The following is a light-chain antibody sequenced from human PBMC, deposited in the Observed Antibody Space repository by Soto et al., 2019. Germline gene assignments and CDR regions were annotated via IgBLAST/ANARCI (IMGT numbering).Light chain of an antibody. Sequence: IQMTQCPSRLSGSLGDRVTINCRASQTISSWLAWYQQKPGKAPNLLIYKASSLKSGVPLRFSGSGSWTEFTLTINSLQPDDFAAYYCQQYDTYWTFRQGTKVDI. CDR2: KAS. CDR3: QQYDTYWT. J-gene: IGKJ1*01. CDR1: QTISSW. V-gene: IGKV1-5*03.